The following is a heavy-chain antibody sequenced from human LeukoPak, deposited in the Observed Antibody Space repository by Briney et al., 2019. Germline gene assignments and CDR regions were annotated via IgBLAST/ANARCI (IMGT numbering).Heavy chain of an antibody. V-gene: IGHV3-7*01. J-gene: IGHJ5*01. Sequence: PGGSLTLSCAASGFTFSDYWMNWLRQAPGKGLEWVANIKQDGSEKYYVDSVKGRFTISRDNAKNSLYLQMNSLRAEDTAVYYCAKEGAYPIVTYDSWGQGPLVPVSS. CDR1: GFTFSDYW. CDR2: IKQDGSEK. CDR3: AKEGAYPIVTYDS. D-gene: IGHD4-11*01.